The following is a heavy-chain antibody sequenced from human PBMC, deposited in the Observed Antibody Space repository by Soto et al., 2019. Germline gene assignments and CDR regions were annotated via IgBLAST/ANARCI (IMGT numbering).Heavy chain of an antibody. CDR1: GYTFTSYD. Sequence: QVQLVQSGAEVKKPGASVKVSCKASGYTFTSYDINWVRQATGQGLEWMGWMNPNSGNTGYAQKFQGRVTMTRNTSIRTAYMKLSSLRSEATAVYYCARVYYDILTGYYYYYMDVWGKGTTVTVSS. CDR2: MNPNSGNT. V-gene: IGHV1-8*01. CDR3: ARVYYDILTGYYYYYMDV. J-gene: IGHJ6*03. D-gene: IGHD3-9*01.